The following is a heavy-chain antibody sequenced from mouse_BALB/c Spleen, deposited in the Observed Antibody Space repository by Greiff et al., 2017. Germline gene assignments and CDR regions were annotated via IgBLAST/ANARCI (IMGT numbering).Heavy chain of an antibody. D-gene: IGHD1-1*01. J-gene: IGHJ4*01. V-gene: IGHV2-6-7*01. CDR1: GFSLTGYG. CDR3: ARDRGRYGTGAMDY. Sequence: VQGVESGPGLVAPSQSLSITCTVSGFSLTGYGVNWVRQPPGKGLEWLGMIWGDGSTDYNSALKSRLSISKDNSKSQVFLKMNSLQTDDTARYYDARDRGRYGTGAMDYWGQGTSVTVSS. CDR2: IWGDGST.